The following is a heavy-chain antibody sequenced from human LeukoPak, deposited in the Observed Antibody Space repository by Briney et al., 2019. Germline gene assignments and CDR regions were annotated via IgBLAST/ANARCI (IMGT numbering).Heavy chain of an antibody. CDR1: GFTFSNYW. J-gene: IGHJ2*01. V-gene: IGHV3-74*01. CDR2: INSDGSST. Sequence: GGSLRRSCAASGFTFSNYWMHWVRQAPGKGLVWVSRINSDGSSTSYADSVKGRFTISRDNAKNTLYLQMNSLRAEDTAVYYCATRYNWNSQKIGGWHFDLWGRGTLVTVSS. D-gene: IGHD1-20*01. CDR3: ATRYNWNSQKIGGWHFDL.